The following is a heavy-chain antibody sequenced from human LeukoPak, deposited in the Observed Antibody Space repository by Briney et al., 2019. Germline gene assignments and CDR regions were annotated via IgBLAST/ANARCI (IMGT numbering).Heavy chain of an antibody. CDR1: GYTFTSYG. D-gene: IGHD3-22*01. J-gene: IGHJ4*02. CDR3: ARDKPNYYDSSGIIDY. CDR2: ISAYNGNT. Sequence: ASVKVSCKASGYTFTSYGISWVRQAPGQGLEWMGWISAYNGNTNYAQKLQGRVTMTTDTSTSTANMELSSLRSEDTAVYYCARDKPNYYDSSGIIDYWGQGTLVTVSS. V-gene: IGHV1-18*01.